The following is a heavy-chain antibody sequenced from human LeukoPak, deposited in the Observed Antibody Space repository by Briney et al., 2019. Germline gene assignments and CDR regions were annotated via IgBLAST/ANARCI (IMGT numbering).Heavy chain of an antibody. D-gene: IGHD2-2*01. Sequence: SETLSLTCTVSGGSISSYYWSWIRQPAGKGLEWIGRIYTSGSTNYNPSLKSRVTMSVDTSKNQFSLKLSSVTAADTAVYYCARTRLKGLGYCSSTSCYSYYYMDVWGKGTTVTVSS. CDR3: ARTRLKGLGYCSSTSCYSYYYMDV. CDR2: IYTSGST. CDR1: GGSISSYY. V-gene: IGHV4-4*07. J-gene: IGHJ6*03.